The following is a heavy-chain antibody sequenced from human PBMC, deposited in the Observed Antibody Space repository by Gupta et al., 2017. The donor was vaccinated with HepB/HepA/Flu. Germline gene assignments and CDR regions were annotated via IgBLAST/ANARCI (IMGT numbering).Heavy chain of an antibody. V-gene: IGHV3-33*01. Sequence: QVQRVESGGGVGQPVRSLRVACASSVFTFGIYGIHWVPEAPGKGLEWVAGIWYDGAKDDYVDSVKGRFTLRRDNFKSPLFLQMNSLRFEDTAVYNCARDGVFAAAGTGAEVLEYWGQGTMATVSS. J-gene: IGHJ4*02. CDR3: ARDGVFAAAGTGAEVLEY. CDR2: IWYDGAKD. D-gene: IGHD6-13*01. CDR1: VFTFGIYG.